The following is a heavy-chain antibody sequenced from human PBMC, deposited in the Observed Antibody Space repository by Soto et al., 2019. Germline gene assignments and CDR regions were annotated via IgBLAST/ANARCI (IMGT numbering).Heavy chain of an antibody. CDR2: IYYSGST. D-gene: IGHD3-10*01. CDR1: GGSVSSGSYY. CDR3: AREQGSYGSGSYPYYYYYYGMDV. J-gene: IGHJ6*02. V-gene: IGHV4-61*01. Sequence: QVQLQESGPGLVKPSETLSLTCTVSGGSVSSGSYYWSWIRQPPGKGLEWIGYIYYSGSTNYNPPLKSRVTISVDTSKNQFSLKLSSVTAADTAVYYCAREQGSYGSGSYPYYYYYYGMDVWGQGTTVTVSS.